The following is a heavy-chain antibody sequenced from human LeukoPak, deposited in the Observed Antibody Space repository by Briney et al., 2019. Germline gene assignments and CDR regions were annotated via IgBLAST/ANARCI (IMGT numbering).Heavy chain of an antibody. CDR3: AKDRQILTDNGMDA. CDR2: ITNSGDNT. V-gene: IGHV3-23*01. Sequence: PGGSLRLSCAASGFTFSSYAMSWVRQSPRKGLEWVSAITNSGDNTYYADSVKGRFTISRDNSKNTLYLQMNSLRAEDTAVYYCAKDRQILTDNGMDAWGQGTTVTVSS. J-gene: IGHJ6*02. D-gene: IGHD3-9*01. CDR1: GFTFSSYA.